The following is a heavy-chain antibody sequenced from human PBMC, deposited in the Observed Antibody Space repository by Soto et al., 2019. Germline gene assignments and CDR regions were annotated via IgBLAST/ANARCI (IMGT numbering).Heavy chain of an antibody. CDR2: TSFDASEN. Sequence: QVQLVESGGGVVQPGASLRLSCAASGFRFSGFAMHWVRQAPGKGLDWVAVTSFDASENFYVDSVKGRFSISRDDSHNTVFLQMNGLRPEDTGIYYCARDLGGYVHLWDKSNYWGQGTLVNVSS. CDR1: GFRFSGFA. V-gene: IGHV3-30*04. J-gene: IGHJ4*02. D-gene: IGHD5-12*01. CDR3: ARDLGGYVHLWDKSNY.